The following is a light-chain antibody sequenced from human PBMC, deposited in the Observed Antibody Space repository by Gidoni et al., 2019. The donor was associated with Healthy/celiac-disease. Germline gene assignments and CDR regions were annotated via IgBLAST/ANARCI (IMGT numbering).Light chain of an antibody. CDR3: QQRSNWPLLT. CDR1: QSVSSY. J-gene: IGKJ4*01. Sequence: ELVLTQSPATLSLSPGERATLSFRASQSVSSYLAWYQQKPGQAPRLLIYDAANRATGIPARFSGSGSGTDCTLTISSLEPEDFAVYYCQQRSNWPLLTFGGGTKVEIK. CDR2: DAA. V-gene: IGKV3-11*01.